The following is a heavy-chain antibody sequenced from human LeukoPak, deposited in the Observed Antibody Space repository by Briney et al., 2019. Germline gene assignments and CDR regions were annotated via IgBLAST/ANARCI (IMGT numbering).Heavy chain of an antibody. CDR1: GYSISSGYY. CDR2: IYASGGT. CDR3: ARDVGSKYDFWSGYYYIGQPIFDY. J-gene: IGHJ4*02. D-gene: IGHD3-3*01. Sequence: SETLSLTCAVSGYSISSGYYWGWIRQPAGKGLEWIGRIYASGGTNYNPSLKSRVTMSVDTSKNQFSLKLSSVTAADTAVYYCARDVGSKYDFWSGYYYIGQPIFDYWGQGTLVTVSS. V-gene: IGHV4-4*07.